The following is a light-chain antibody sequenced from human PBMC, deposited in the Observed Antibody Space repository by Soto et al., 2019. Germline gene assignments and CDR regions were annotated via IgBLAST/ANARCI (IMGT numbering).Light chain of an antibody. J-gene: IGKJ2*01. V-gene: IGKV3-20*01. CDR3: QQYGSSLLYT. CDR1: QSVSSSY. Sequence: EIVLTQSPGTLSLSPGERATLSCRAIQSVSSSYLAWYHQKPGQAPRLLIYGASSRATCIPDRFSGSGSGTDFTLTISRLEPEDFAVYYCQQYGSSLLYTFGQGTKLEIK. CDR2: GAS.